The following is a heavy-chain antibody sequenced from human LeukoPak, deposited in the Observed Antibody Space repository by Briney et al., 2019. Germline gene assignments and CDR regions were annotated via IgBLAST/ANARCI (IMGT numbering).Heavy chain of an antibody. Sequence: GGSLRLSCAASGFTFSSCAMHWVRQAPGKGLEWVAVISYDGSNKYYADSVKGRFTISRDNSKNTLYLQMNSLRAEDTAVYYCARRSIAVAAPLDYWGQGTLVTVSS. D-gene: IGHD6-19*01. CDR3: ARRSIAVAAPLDY. CDR2: ISYDGSNK. J-gene: IGHJ4*02. V-gene: IGHV3-30-3*01. CDR1: GFTFSSCA.